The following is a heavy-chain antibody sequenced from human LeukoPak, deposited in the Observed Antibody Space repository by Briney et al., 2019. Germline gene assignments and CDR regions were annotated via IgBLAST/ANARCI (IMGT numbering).Heavy chain of an antibody. V-gene: IGHV3-23*01. Sequence: PGGYLRLSCAASGFTFSSYAMGWVRQAPGKGLEWVSTIYIGGDTYYADSVKGRITISRDNSKKTLYLQMNGLRAEDTAVYFCAKVSSDDFWSAYPFDYWGQGTLVTVSS. D-gene: IGHD3-3*01. CDR3: AKVSSDDFWSAYPFDY. CDR2: IYIGGDT. J-gene: IGHJ4*02. CDR1: GFTFSSYA.